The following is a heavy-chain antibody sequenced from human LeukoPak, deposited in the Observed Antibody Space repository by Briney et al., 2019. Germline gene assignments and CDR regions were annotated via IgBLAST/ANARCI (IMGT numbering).Heavy chain of an antibody. Sequence: KPSETLSLTCTVSGGSISSYYWSWIRQPPGRGLEWVGYINWSGTTNYNRSLKRRATISLDTPKKQFSLKVNSVTAADTAVYYCARQPLPYYSHGVDVWGQGTAVLVSS. J-gene: IGHJ6*02. CDR2: INWSGTT. CDR1: GGSISSYY. V-gene: IGHV4-59*08. CDR3: ARQPLPYYSHGVDV.